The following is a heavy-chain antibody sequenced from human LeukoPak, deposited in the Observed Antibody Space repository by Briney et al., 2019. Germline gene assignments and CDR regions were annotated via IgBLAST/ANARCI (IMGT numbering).Heavy chain of an antibody. CDR2: ISSSGSTI. CDR1: GFTFSSYE. V-gene: IGHV3-48*03. D-gene: IGHD3-10*01. CDR3: ARAPVYYYGSGRRYY. Sequence: GGSLRLSCTASGFTFSSYEMNWVRQAPGKGLEWVSYISSSGSTIYYADSVKGRFTISRDNAKNSLYLQMNSLRAEDTAVYYCARAPVYYYGSGRRYYWGQGTLVTVSS. J-gene: IGHJ4*02.